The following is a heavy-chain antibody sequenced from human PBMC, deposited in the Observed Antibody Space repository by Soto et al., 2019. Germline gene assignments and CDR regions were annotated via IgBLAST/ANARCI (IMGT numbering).Heavy chain of an antibody. CDR2: ISGDGRTT. J-gene: IGHJ4*02. Sequence: GGSLRLSCAASGVTFSSHWMNWVRQGPGKGLVWVSRISGDGRTTSHADSVKGRFTISRDNAKNTLYLQMNSLRVEDTAVYYCARGVPNCSSSSCYFDFWGQGILVTVSS. CDR3: ARGVPNCSSSSCYFDF. V-gene: IGHV3-74*01. CDR1: GVTFSSHW. D-gene: IGHD2-2*01.